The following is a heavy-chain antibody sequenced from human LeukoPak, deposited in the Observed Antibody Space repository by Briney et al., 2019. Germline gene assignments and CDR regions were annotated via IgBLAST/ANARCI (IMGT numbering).Heavy chain of an antibody. CDR1: GFTFSSYA. J-gene: IGHJ3*02. CDR2: ISGSGGST. Sequence: GGSLRLSCAASGFTFSSYAMSWVRQAPGKGLEWVSAISGSGGSTYYADSVKGRFTISRDNSKNTLYLQMNSLRAEDTALYYCAKDHCSSTSCLSFDAFDIWGQGTMVTVSS. CDR3: AKDHCSSTSCLSFDAFDI. V-gene: IGHV3-23*01. D-gene: IGHD2-2*01.